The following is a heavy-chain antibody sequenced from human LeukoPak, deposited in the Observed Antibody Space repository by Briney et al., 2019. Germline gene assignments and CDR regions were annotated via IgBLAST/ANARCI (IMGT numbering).Heavy chain of an antibody. CDR2: ISAYNGNT. D-gene: IGHD3-22*01. CDR1: GYTFTSYG. J-gene: IGHJ3*02. Sequence: GASVKVSCKASGYTFTSYGISWVRQAPGQGLEWMGWISAYNGNTNYAQKLQGRVTMTTDTSTSTAYMELRSLRSDDTAVYYCARDYRYYYDSSCVPDAFDIWGQGTMVTVSS. CDR3: ARDYRYYYDSSCVPDAFDI. V-gene: IGHV1-18*01.